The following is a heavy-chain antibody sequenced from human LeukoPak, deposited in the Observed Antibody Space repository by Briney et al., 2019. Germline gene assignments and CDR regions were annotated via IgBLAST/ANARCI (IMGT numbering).Heavy chain of an antibody. V-gene: IGHV3-30*04. J-gene: IGHJ4*02. CDR2: ISYDGSNK. CDR1: GFTFSSYA. CDR3: ARGGSYYGYVWGSYS. Sequence: GGSLRLSCAASGFTFSSYAMHWVRQAPGKGLEWVAVISYDGSNKYYADSVKGRFTISRDNSKNTLYLQMNSLRAEDTAVYYCARGGSYYGYVWGSYSWGQGTLVTVSS. D-gene: IGHD3-16*01.